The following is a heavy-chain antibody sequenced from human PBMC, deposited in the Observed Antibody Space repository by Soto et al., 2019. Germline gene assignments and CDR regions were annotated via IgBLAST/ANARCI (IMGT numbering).Heavy chain of an antibody. D-gene: IGHD1-20*01. CDR3: AKVTHSYNWNVRNWFDP. V-gene: IGHV3-23*01. CDR1: GFTFSSYA. Sequence: GGSLRLSCAASGFTFSSYAMSWVRQAPGKGLEWVSAFSGSGGSTYYADSVKGRFTISRDNSKNTLYLQMNSLRAEDTAVYYCAKVTHSYNWNVRNWFDPWGQGTLVTVSS. J-gene: IGHJ5*02. CDR2: FSGSGGST.